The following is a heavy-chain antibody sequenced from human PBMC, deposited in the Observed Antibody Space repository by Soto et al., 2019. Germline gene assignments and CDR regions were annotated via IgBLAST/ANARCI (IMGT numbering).Heavy chain of an antibody. J-gene: IGHJ6*04. CDR3: ARALRGSYDAMDV. CDR2: IYYTGNT. Sequence: PSETLSLTCTVSGGSISSFYWNWIRQPPGKGLEWIGYIYYTGNTIYNPSLKSRVTISVDTSRNEFSLAFNYVSAADTAVYYCARALRGSYDAMDVWGKGTTVTVSS. V-gene: IGHV4-59*01. CDR1: GGSISSFY. D-gene: IGHD1-26*01.